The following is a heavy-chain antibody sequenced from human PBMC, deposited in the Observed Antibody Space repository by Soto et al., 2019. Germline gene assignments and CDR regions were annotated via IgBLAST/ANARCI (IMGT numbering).Heavy chain of an antibody. CDR2: MSGSGGST. CDR1: GFTFSTFA. Sequence: GGSLRLSCAASGFTFSTFAMTWVRQAPGKGLEWVSTMSGSGGSTYYADSVKGRFTISRDNSRNTLYLQMNSLRAEDTAIYYSARRASMDCLDAWGQGTLVTVSS. J-gene: IGHJ5*02. V-gene: IGHV3-23*01. D-gene: IGHD2-21*02. CDR3: ARRASMDCLDA.